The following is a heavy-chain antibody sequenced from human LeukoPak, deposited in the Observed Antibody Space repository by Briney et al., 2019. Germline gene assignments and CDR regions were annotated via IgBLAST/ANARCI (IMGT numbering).Heavy chain of an antibody. CDR3: TRSPRDGYHDSFDI. D-gene: IGHD5-24*01. J-gene: IGHJ3*02. V-gene: IGHV5-51*01. CDR2: IYPGDSET. Sequence: GESLKISCKGSGYSFTSYWIGWVRQMPGKGLEWMGIIYPGDSETRYSPSFQGQVTISVDKSITTAYLQWGSLKASDTAMYYCTRSPRDGYHDSFDIWGQGTMVTVFS. CDR1: GYSFTSYW.